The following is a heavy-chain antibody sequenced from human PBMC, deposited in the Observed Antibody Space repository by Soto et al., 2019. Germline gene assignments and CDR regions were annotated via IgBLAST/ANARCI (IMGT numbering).Heavy chain of an antibody. J-gene: IGHJ4*02. CDR3: PRVDHRVYFSVLTDF. Sequence: QVHLQESGPGLVKPSQTLSLTCTVSGGSITSGGHYWGWIRQYPGKALEWIGHIYDSGNMYFYNPSLKSRVTISAETSSNEFLLRRSSLTAAATAVYYCPRVDHRVYFSVLTDFWGEGILVSVS. CDR1: GGSITSGGHY. V-gene: IGHV4-31*03. CDR2: IYDSGNMY. D-gene: IGHD3-10*02.